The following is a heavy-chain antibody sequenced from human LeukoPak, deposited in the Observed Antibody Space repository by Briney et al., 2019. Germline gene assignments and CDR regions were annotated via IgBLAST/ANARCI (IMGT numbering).Heavy chain of an antibody. CDR2: IYTSGGT. CDR1: GGSISSGSYY. J-gene: IGHJ4*02. CDR3: ARHYYSSGSFDY. Sequence: PSETLSLTCTVSGGSISSGSYYWSWIRQPTRKGLEWIGRIYTSGGTNYNPSLKSRVTISVDTSKNQFSLKLSSVTAADTAAYYCARHYYSSGSFDYWGQGTLVTVSS. V-gene: IGHV4-61*02. D-gene: IGHD3-10*01.